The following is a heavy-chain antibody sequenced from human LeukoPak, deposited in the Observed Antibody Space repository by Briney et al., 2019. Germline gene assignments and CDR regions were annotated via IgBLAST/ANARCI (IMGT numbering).Heavy chain of an antibody. J-gene: IGHJ4*02. Sequence: SETLSLTCTVSGGSFSSYYWSWIRQPPGKRLEWIGYIYHSGSTKYNPSLQSRVTISVDTSKNQFSLKLTSVTAADTAVYYCARDGRDSYAHTGIDYWGQGTLVTVSS. CDR3: ARDGRDSYAHTGIDY. D-gene: IGHD5-18*01. CDR2: IYHSGST. CDR1: GGSFSSYY. V-gene: IGHV4-59*12.